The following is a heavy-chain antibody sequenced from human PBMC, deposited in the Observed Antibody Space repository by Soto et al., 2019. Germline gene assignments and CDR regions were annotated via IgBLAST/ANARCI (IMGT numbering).Heavy chain of an antibody. D-gene: IGHD6-13*01. CDR3: ARDSPGIAAAGTGY. CDR2: ISAYNGNT. Sequence: QVQLVQSGAEVKKPGGSVKVSCKASGYTFTSYGSSWVRQAPGQGLEWMGWISAYNGNTNYAQKLQGRVTMTTDTATSTAYMELRSRTSDDTAVYYCARDSPGIAAAGTGYWGQGTLVTVSS. V-gene: IGHV1-18*01. CDR1: GYTFTSYG. J-gene: IGHJ4*02.